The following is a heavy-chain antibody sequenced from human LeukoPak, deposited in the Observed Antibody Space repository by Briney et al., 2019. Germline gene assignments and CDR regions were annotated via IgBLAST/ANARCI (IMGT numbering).Heavy chain of an antibody. CDR2: ISAYNGNT. V-gene: IGHV1-18*01. CDR1: GYTFTSYG. J-gene: IGHJ3*02. D-gene: IGHD2-2*02. CDR3: AVSRGSSVAAIPHAFDI. Sequence: ASVKVSCKASGYTFTSYGISWVRQAPGQGLEWMGWISAYNGNTNYAQKLQGRVTMTTDTSTSTAYMELRSLRSDDTAVYYCAVSRGSSVAAIPHAFDIWGQGTMVTVSS.